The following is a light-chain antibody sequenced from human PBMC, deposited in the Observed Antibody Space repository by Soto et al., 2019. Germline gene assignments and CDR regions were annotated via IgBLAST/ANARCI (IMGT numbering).Light chain of an antibody. CDR2: EVS. CDR1: SSDVGGYNS. J-gene: IGLJ2*01. Sequence: QSVLTQPPSASGSPGQSVTISCTGTSSDVGGYNSVAWYQQHPGKAPTLMIYEVSKRPSGVPDRFSGSRSGNTASLNVSGLQAEDEADYYCTSYAGSNNLLFGGGTKVTVL. CDR3: TSYAGSNNLL. V-gene: IGLV2-8*01.